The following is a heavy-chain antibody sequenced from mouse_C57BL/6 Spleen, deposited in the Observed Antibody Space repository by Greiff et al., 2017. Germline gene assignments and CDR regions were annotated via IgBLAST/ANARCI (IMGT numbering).Heavy chain of an antibody. Sequence: DVILVESGGGLVRPEGSRKLSFAPLGSTFSSYPLSGVRQTPEKRLELVATIRDGGSYTYYPDNVKGRFTISRDNAKNNLYLQMSHLKSEDTAMYYCARDYYGSSSYAMDYWGQGTSVTVSS. CDR3: ARDYYGSSSYAMDY. V-gene: IGHV5-4*03. CDR2: IRDGGSYT. J-gene: IGHJ4*01. D-gene: IGHD1-1*01. CDR1: GSTFSSYP.